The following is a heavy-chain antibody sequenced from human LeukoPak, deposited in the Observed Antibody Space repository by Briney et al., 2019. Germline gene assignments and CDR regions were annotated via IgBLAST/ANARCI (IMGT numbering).Heavy chain of an antibody. V-gene: IGHV4-34*01. J-gene: IGHJ4*02. Sequence: PSETLSLTCAVYGGSFSGYYWSWIRQPPGKGLEWIGEINHSGSTNYNPSLKSRVTMSVDTSKNQFSLKLSSVTAADTAVYYCASEVGATMSYWGQGTLVTVSS. CDR1: GGSFSGYY. CDR2: INHSGST. D-gene: IGHD1-26*01. CDR3: ASEVGATMSY.